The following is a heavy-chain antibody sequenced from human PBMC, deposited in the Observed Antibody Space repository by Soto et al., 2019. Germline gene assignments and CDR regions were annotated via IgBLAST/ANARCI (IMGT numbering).Heavy chain of an antibody. CDR1: GGTFSTYA. CDR3: ARVVMTPVTASFSYGMDV. CDR2: VIPLIGTS. V-gene: IGHV1-69*18. D-gene: IGHD4-4*01. J-gene: IGHJ6*02. Sequence: QVQLVQSGAEVKKPGSSVTVSCKLSGGTFSTYAISWVRQAPGLGLEWMGRVIPLIGTSNYAQKFKGRVKITADESTSTVYLEVTSLRSEDTAVYYCARVVMTPVTASFSYGMDVWGQGTAVTAS.